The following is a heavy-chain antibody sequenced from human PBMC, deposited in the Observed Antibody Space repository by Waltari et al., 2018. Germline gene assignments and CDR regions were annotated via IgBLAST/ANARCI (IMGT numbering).Heavy chain of an antibody. V-gene: IGHV3-48*04. CDR2: ISSSSSTI. Sequence: EVQLVESGGGLVQPGGSLGLSCAASGFTFRSYSLNWVRQAPGKGLEWVSYISSSSSTIYYADSVKGRFTISRDNAKNSLYLQMNSLRAEDTAVYYCAREKLGIGNYWGQGTLVTVSS. CDR3: AREKLGIGNY. D-gene: IGHD7-27*01. J-gene: IGHJ4*02. CDR1: GFTFRSYS.